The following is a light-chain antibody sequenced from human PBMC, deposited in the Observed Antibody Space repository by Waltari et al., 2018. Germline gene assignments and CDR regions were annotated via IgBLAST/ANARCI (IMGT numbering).Light chain of an antibody. CDR1: GSNIGAGYD. J-gene: IGLJ2*01. V-gene: IGLV1-40*01. Sequence: QSVLTQPPSVSGAPGQTVTISCTGSGSNIGAGYDVHWYQQRPGEAPKLLIYGVNTRPLGVPDRFSGSQSDTSASLAIRGLQAEDEADYYCQSYDPSLSVVFGGGTKLTVV. CDR2: GVN. CDR3: QSYDPSLSVV.